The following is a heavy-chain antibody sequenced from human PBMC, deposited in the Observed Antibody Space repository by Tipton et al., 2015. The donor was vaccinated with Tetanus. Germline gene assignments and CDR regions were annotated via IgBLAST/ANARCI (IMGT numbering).Heavy chain of an antibody. D-gene: IGHD2-21*01. CDR1: GDSVSTGNFY. CDR2: IHHSGLA. V-gene: IGHV4-30-4*01. J-gene: IGHJ5*02. Sequence: TLSLTCTVSGDSVSTGNFYWSWIRQPPGKGLEWIAFIHHSGLAFSKPSLKSRVSISIDTSQNQFSLRLTSVTAADTAVYYCAMIADNWFDPWGQGTLVTVSS. CDR3: AMIADNWFDP.